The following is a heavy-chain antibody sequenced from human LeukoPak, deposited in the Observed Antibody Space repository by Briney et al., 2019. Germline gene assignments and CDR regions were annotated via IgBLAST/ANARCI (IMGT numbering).Heavy chain of an antibody. V-gene: IGHV3-48*01. J-gene: IGHJ4*02. D-gene: IGHD3-16*01. Sequence: GGSLRLSCEASGFTFSSYNMTWARQAPGKGLEWVSYISGSSSTIYYADSVKGRFTISRDNAKNSLYLQMNSLRADDTAVYYCARDFGGLDYWGQGILVTVSS. CDR1: GFTFSSYN. CDR3: ARDFGGLDY. CDR2: ISGSSSTI.